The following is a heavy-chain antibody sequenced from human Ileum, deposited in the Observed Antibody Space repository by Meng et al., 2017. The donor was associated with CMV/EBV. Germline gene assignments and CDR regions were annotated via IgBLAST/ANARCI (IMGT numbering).Heavy chain of an antibody. V-gene: IGHV3-30*18. Sequence: GESLKISCAASGFTFSSYAMSWVRQAPGKGLEWVAYISYERDATYYGDTVWGRFTISRDNYRGTAYLQMNSLRAEDTAMYYCAKDWSGNYNWFNPWGQGTLVTVSS. CDR2: ISYERDAT. CDR3: AKDWSGNYNWFNP. D-gene: IGHD3-3*01. J-gene: IGHJ5*02. CDR1: GFTFSSYA.